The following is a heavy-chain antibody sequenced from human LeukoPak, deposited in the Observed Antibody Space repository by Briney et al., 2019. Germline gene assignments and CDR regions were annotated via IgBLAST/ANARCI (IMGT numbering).Heavy chain of an antibody. CDR1: GFTFYDSA. CDR2: IRSKANSYAT. Sequence: PGGSLKLSCAASGFTFYDSAIHWVRQVPGKGLEWVAGIRSKANSYATAYAASVKGRFTISRDDSKNTAYLQMNSLKTEDTAVYYCTRRRLGLRGDDAFDIWGQGTMVTVSS. J-gene: IGHJ3*02. CDR3: TRRRLGLRGDDAFDI. V-gene: IGHV3-73*01. D-gene: IGHD3-16*01.